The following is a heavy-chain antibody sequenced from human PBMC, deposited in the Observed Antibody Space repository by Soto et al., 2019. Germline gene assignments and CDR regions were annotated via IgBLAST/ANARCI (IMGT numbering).Heavy chain of an antibody. V-gene: IGHV3-23*01. CDR3: AKNRNTGVAGTSCWFGP. D-gene: IGHD6-19*01. CDR2: IMVSGDTT. J-gene: IGHJ5*02. CDR1: GFTFSNYD. Sequence: PGGSLRLACASCGFTFSNYDMIWGLQSPGRGLEWVSAIMVSGDTTYYADSVKGRFAISRDNSRNTLYLQMNTLRAEDTAVYYCAKNRNTGVAGTSCWFGPWGQGTLVTVSS.